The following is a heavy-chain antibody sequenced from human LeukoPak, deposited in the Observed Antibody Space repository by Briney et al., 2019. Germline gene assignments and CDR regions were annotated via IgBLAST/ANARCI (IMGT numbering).Heavy chain of an antibody. J-gene: IGHJ3*02. CDR3: ARAIDYGGNSAFDI. D-gene: IGHD4-23*01. Sequence: GASVKVSCKASGYTFTSYGISWVRQAPGQGLEWMGWISAYNGNTNYAQKLQGRVTMTTDTSTSTAHMELRSLRSDDTAVYYCARAIDYGGNSAFDIWGQGTMVTVSS. V-gene: IGHV1-18*01. CDR1: GYTFTSYG. CDR2: ISAYNGNT.